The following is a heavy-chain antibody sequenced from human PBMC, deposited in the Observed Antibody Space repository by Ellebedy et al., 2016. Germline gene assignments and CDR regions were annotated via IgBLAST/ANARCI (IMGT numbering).Heavy chain of an antibody. J-gene: IGHJ6*02. CDR3: ARGVREYSGYDSQYYYYYYGMDV. CDR2: INHSGST. Sequence: SETLSLTCAVYGGSFSGYYWSWIRQPPVXVLYWFWEINHSGSTNYNPSLKSRVTISVDTSKNQFSLKLSSVTAADTAVYYCARGVREYSGYDSQYYYYYYGMDVWGQGTTVTVSS. V-gene: IGHV4-34*01. D-gene: IGHD5-12*01. CDR1: GGSFSGYY.